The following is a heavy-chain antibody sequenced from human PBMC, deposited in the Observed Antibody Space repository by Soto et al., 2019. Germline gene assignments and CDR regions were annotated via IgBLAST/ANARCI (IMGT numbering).Heavy chain of an antibody. Sequence: QVQLVESGGGVVQPGRSLRLSCAASGFTFGSHGIHWVRQAPGKGLEWVAVIWYDGSKKYYADSVKGRFTISRDNSKNTLYLQMDSLRAEDTAVYYCARYTTYSSGEGLDYRGQGTLVTVSS. D-gene: IGHD1-26*01. CDR2: IWYDGSKK. V-gene: IGHV3-33*01. CDR3: ARYTTYSSGEGLDY. CDR1: GFTFGSHG. J-gene: IGHJ4*02.